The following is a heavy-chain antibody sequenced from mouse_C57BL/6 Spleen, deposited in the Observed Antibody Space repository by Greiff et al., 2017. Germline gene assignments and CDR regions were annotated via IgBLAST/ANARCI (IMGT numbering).Heavy chain of an antibody. V-gene: IGHV1-80*01. D-gene: IGHD4-1*01. Sequence: LVESGAELVKPGASVKISCKASGYAFSSYWMNWVKQRPGKGLEWIGQIYPGDGDTNYNGKFKGKATLTADKSSSTAYMQLSSLTSEDSAVYFCARLPTGDWYFDVWGTGTTVTVSS. CDR2: IYPGDGDT. J-gene: IGHJ1*03. CDR3: ARLPTGDWYFDV. CDR1: GYAFSSYW.